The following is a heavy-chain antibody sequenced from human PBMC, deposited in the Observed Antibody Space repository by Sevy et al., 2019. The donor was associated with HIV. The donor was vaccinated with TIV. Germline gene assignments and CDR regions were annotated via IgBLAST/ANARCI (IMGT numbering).Heavy chain of an antibody. D-gene: IGHD3-22*01. CDR3: AATKDNYENSGSPFDY. V-gene: IGHV1-24*01. CDR1: GHTLNRLD. J-gene: IGHJ4*02. Sequence: ASVKVSCKVYGHTLNRLDMHWVRHAPGKGLEWMGSFDPEDGETFQAQKFQGRVTMTDDTSTDTAYMELSSLRSEDTAVYYCAATKDNYENSGSPFDYWGQGTLVTVS. CDR2: FDPEDGET.